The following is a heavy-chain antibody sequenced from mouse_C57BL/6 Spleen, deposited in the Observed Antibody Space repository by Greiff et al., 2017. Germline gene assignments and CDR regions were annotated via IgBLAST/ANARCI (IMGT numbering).Heavy chain of an antibody. CDR2: IHPNSGST. CDR1: GYTFTSYW. Sequence: QVQLKQPGAELVKPGASVKLSCKASGYTFTSYWMHWVKQRPGQGLEWIGMIHPNSGSTNYNEKFKSKATLTVDKSSSTAYMQLSSLTSEDSAVYYCAPYYDSSFAYWGQGTLVTVSA. D-gene: IGHD2-4*01. CDR3: APYYDSSFAY. J-gene: IGHJ3*01. V-gene: IGHV1-64*01.